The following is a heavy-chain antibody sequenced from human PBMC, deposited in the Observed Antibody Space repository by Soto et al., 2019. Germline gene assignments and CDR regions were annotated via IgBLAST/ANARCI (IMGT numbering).Heavy chain of an antibody. D-gene: IGHD2-15*01. CDR3: ANRPQAALDAFDI. CDR2: ISGSGGST. CDR1: GFTFSSYA. Sequence: GGSLRLSCAASGFTFSSYAMSWVRQAPGKGLEWVSAISGSGGSTYYADSVKGRFTISRDNSKNTLYLQMNSLRAEDTAVYYCANRPQAALDAFDIWGQGTMVTVSS. V-gene: IGHV3-23*01. J-gene: IGHJ3*02.